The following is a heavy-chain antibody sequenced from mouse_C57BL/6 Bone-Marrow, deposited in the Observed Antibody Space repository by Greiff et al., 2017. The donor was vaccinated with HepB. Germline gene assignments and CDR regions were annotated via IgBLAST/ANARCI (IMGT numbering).Heavy chain of an antibody. D-gene: IGHD2-3*01. Sequence: QVQLQQPGAELVKPGASVKLSCKASGYTFTSYGMHWVKQRPGQGLEWIGMIHPNSGSTNYNEKFKSKATLTVDKTSSTAYMQLSSLTSEDSAVYYCARYDGYYAGYWGQGTTLTVSS. V-gene: IGHV1-64*01. J-gene: IGHJ2*01. CDR2: IHPNSGST. CDR1: GYTFTSYG. CDR3: ARYDGYYAGY.